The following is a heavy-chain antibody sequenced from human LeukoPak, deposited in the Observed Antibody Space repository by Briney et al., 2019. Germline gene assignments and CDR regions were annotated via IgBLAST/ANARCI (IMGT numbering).Heavy chain of an antibody. V-gene: IGHV1-46*01. CDR3: ARGSRNSGYDLSYFDY. D-gene: IGHD5-12*01. CDR1: GYTFTSYY. Sequence: ASVKVSCKASGYTFTSYYMHWVRQAPGQGLEWMGIINPSGGSTSYAQKFQGRVTITADKSTSTAYMELSSLRSEDTAVYYCARGSRNSGYDLSYFDYWGQGTLVTVSS. J-gene: IGHJ4*02. CDR2: INPSGGST.